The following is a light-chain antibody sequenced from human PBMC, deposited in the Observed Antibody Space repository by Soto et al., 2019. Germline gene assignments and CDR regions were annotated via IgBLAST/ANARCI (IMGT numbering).Light chain of an antibody. CDR3: QQRSNLIT. CDR2: DAS. CDR1: QSVSSY. J-gene: IGKJ5*01. Sequence: ELVLTQSPATLSLSPWERATLSCRASQSVSSYLAWYQQKPGQAPRLLIYDASNRATGIPARFSGSGSGTDFTLTISSREPEDFAVYYCQQRSNLITFGQGTRLENK. V-gene: IGKV3-11*01.